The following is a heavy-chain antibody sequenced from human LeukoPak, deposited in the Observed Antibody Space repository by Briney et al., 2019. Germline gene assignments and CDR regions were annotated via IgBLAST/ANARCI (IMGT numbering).Heavy chain of an antibody. D-gene: IGHD2-2*01. V-gene: IGHV3-23*01. CDR1: GFTFSSYE. CDR2: ISGSGGNT. J-gene: IGHJ4*02. Sequence: PGGSLRLSCAASGFTFSSYEMNWVRQAPGKGLEWVSAISGSGGNTYYPDSVKGRFTLSRDNSKNTLFLHMNSLRAEDTAVYYCAKGPKIPAPIYYFDYWGQGTLVTVSS. CDR3: AKGPKIPAPIYYFDY.